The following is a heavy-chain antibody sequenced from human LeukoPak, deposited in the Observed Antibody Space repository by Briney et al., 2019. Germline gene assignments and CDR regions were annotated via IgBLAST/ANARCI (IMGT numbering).Heavy chain of an antibody. J-gene: IGHJ3*02. CDR2: IYTSGST. Sequence: SETLSLTCTVSGGSISSGSYYWSWIRQPGGKGLEWIGRIYTSGSTNYNPSLKSRVTISVDTSKNQFSLKLSSVTAADTAVYYCARCSSTSCYPTGSDAFDIWGQGTMVTVSS. CDR3: ARCSSTSCYPTGSDAFDI. D-gene: IGHD2-2*01. CDR1: GGSISSGSYY. V-gene: IGHV4-61*02.